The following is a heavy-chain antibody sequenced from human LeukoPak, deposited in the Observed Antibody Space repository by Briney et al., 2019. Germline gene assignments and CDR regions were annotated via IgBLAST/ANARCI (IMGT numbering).Heavy chain of an antibody. Sequence: SETLSLTCTVSGASISRSNYYWAWIRQPPGKGLEWIGYIYYSGSTNYNPSLKSRVTISVDTSKNQFSLKLSSVTAADTAVYYCARVHDDYGGNYFDYWGQGTLVTVSS. V-gene: IGHV4-61*05. CDR2: IYYSGST. D-gene: IGHD4-23*01. CDR1: GASISRSNYY. CDR3: ARVHDDYGGNYFDY. J-gene: IGHJ4*02.